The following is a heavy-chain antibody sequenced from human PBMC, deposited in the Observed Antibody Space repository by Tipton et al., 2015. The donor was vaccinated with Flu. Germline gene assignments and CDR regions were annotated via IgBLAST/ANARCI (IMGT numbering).Heavy chain of an antibody. CDR3: ARRDYNNYVSDPKSRFDP. CDR2: IYRTGST. Sequence: TLSLTCTVSGGSISSGGYYWSWIRQPPGKGLEWIGNIYRTGSTYHNPSLRSRVTMSVDTSNNQFSLKVFSVTAADTAVYYCARRDYNNYVSDPKSRFDPWGQGILVTVSS. D-gene: IGHD4-11*01. V-gene: IGHV4-61*09. J-gene: IGHJ5*02. CDR1: GGSISSGGYY.